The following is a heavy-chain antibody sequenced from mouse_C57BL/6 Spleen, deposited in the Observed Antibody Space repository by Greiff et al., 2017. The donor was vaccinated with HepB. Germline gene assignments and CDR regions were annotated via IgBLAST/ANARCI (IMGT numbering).Heavy chain of an antibody. CDR2: IDPSDSET. Sequence: VQLQQSGAELVRPGSSVKLSCKASGYTFTSYWMHWVKQRPIQGLEWIGNIDPSDSETHYNQKFKDKATLTVDKSSSTAYMQLSSLTSEDSAVYYCARGDGYYDAMDYWGQGTSVTVSS. CDR3: ARGDGYYDAMDY. V-gene: IGHV1-52*01. CDR1: GYTFTSYW. D-gene: IGHD2-3*01. J-gene: IGHJ4*01.